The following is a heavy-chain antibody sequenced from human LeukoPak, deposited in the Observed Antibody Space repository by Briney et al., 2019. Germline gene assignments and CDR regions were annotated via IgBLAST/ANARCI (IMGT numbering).Heavy chain of an antibody. J-gene: IGHJ4*02. Sequence: SETLSLTCTVSGGSISSSSYYWGWIRQPPGKGLEWIGSIYYSGSTYYNPSLKSRVTISVDTSKSQFSLKLSSVTAADTAVYYCARQYYDILTGPRFDYWGQGTLVTVSS. CDR1: GGSISSSSYY. CDR2: IYYSGST. CDR3: ARQYYDILTGPRFDY. V-gene: IGHV4-39*01. D-gene: IGHD3-9*01.